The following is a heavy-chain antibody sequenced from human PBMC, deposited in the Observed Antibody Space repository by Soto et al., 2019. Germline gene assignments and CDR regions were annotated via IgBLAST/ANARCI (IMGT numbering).Heavy chain of an antibody. J-gene: IGHJ6*02. CDR3: ARATYYYDSSGYYWDPRIAHYYYYGMDV. Sequence: PSETLSLTCTVSGGSISSGGYYWSWIRQHPGKGLEWIGYIYYSGSTYYNPSLKSRVTISVDTSKNQFSLKLSSVTAADTAVYYCARATYYYDSSGYYWDPRIAHYYYYGMDVWGQGTTVTVSS. CDR1: GGSISSGGYY. V-gene: IGHV4-31*03. D-gene: IGHD3-22*01. CDR2: IYYSGST.